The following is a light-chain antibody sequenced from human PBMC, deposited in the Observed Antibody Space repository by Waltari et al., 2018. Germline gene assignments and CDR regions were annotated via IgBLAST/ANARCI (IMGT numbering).Light chain of an antibody. Sequence: DIALTQSPLSLPVTPGEPASISCTSIQSLLISNGNNFLDWYLQRPGQSPQLLIYMGSNRASGVPDRFSGSGSGTDFTLKISRVEAEDVGIYYCMQGLQIPLTFGGGTKVEIK. J-gene: IGKJ4*01. CDR3: MQGLQIPLT. V-gene: IGKV2-28*01. CDR1: QSLLISNGNNF. CDR2: MGS.